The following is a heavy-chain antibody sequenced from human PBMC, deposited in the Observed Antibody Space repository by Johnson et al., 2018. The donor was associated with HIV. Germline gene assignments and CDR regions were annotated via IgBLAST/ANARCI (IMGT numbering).Heavy chain of an antibody. CDR2: INSDGSST. Sequence: VQLVESGGGLVQPGGSLRLSCAASEFTFSNYWMHWVRQGLGKGLVWVSRINSDGSSTSYADSVRGRFTISRDNSKNTLYLQMNSLRAEDTAVYYCAREGEGYSSSWYDAFDIWGQGTMVTVSS. D-gene: IGHD6-13*01. V-gene: IGHV3-74*01. CDR1: EFTFSNYW. CDR3: AREGEGYSSSWYDAFDI. J-gene: IGHJ3*02.